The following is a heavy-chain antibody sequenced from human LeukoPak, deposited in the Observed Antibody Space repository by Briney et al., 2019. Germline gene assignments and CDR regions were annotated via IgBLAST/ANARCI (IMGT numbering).Heavy chain of an antibody. CDR1: GFTFSSYG. J-gene: IGHJ6*02. CDR3: ARDPLITTGDYYYYYYGMDV. V-gene: IGHV3-33*08. CDR2: IWYDGSNK. D-gene: IGHD3-22*01. Sequence: PGGSLRLSCAAAGFTFSSYGMHWVRQAPGKGLEWVAVIWYDGSNKYYADSVKGRFTISRDNSKNTLYLQMNSLRAEDTAVYYCARDPLITTGDYYYYYYGMDVWGQGTTVTVSS.